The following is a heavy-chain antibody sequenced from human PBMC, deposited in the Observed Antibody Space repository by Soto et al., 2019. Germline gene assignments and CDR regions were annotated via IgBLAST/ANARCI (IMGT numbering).Heavy chain of an antibody. CDR1: GGSFSGYY. J-gene: IGHJ4*02. D-gene: IGHD5-12*01. CDR3: ARGYEVNWHTPHY. CDR2: INHIGRT. Sequence: QVQLQQWGAGLLKPSETLSLTCAVNGGSFSGYYWSWIRQSPGKGLEWIGEINHIGRTNCNPSLKSRVTMSGDTSKTQFSLKLSSVTAADTAVYYCARGYEVNWHTPHYWGQGTLVTVSS. V-gene: IGHV4-34*01.